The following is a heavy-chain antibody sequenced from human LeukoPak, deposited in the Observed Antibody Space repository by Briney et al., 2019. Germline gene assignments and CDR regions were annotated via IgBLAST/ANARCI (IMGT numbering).Heavy chain of an antibody. D-gene: IGHD6-13*01. Sequence: SETLSLTCTVSGGSISSYYWSWIRQPPGKGLEWIGYIYYSGSTNYNPSLKSRLTISVDTSKDQFSLKLSSVTAADTAVYYCARTTEAHSWRTRYYDYYMDVWGKGTTVAVSS. CDR3: ARTTEAHSWRTRYYDYYMDV. CDR1: GGSISSYY. J-gene: IGHJ6*03. CDR2: IYYSGST. V-gene: IGHV4-59*01.